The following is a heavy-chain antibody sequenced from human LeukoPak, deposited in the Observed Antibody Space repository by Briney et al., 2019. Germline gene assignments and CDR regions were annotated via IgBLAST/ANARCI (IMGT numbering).Heavy chain of an antibody. D-gene: IGHD3-9*01. CDR1: GFTISSYY. V-gene: IGHV4-4*07. CDR2: IYTSGST. Sequence: SETLSLTCAASGFTISSYYWSWIRQPPGKGLEWIARIYTSGSTNYNPSPKSRVTMSVDTSKNQCSLKLSSVTAADTAVYYCARGSTYYDILTGYYRGYYYYYMDVWGKGTTVTISS. J-gene: IGHJ6*03. CDR3: ARGSTYYDILTGYYRGYYYYYMDV.